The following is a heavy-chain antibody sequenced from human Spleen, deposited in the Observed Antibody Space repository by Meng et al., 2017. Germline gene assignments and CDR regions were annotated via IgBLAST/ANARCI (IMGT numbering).Heavy chain of an antibody. J-gene: IGHJ4*02. CDR3: ARDEDISAAGKLFGDY. CDR2: IDPKNGDT. CDR1: GDNFPDYY. D-gene: IGHD6-13*01. V-gene: IGHV1-2*06. Sequence: VQLVQSGDEVKNPGASVKVTCKTSGDNFPDYYMHWVRQAPGQGLEWMGRIDPKNGDTHYAQKFQGRVTMTGDTSISTAYMDLSGLRSDDTAVYYCARDEDISAAGKLFGDYWGQGTLVTVSS.